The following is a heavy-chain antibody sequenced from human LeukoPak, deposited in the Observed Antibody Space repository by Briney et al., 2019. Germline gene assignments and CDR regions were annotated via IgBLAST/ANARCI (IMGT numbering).Heavy chain of an antibody. CDR1: GGTFSSYA. CDR3: ARGAKWLGSPSDY. Sequence: GASVKVSCKASGGTFSSYAISWVRQAPGQGLEWMGGIIPIFGSANYAQKFQGRVTITADESTSTAYMELSSLRSEDTAVYYCARGAKWLGSPSDYWGQGTPVTVSS. CDR2: IIPIFGSA. J-gene: IGHJ4*02. V-gene: IGHV1-69*13. D-gene: IGHD5-12*01.